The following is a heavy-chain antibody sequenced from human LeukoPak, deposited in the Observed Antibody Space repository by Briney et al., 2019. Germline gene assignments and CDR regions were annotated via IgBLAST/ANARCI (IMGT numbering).Heavy chain of an antibody. Sequence: ASVKVSCKASGYTFTTYGISWVRQAPGQGLEWMGWTSADNGNTNYAQKFQGRLTLSTDTSTNTAHMELRSLRSDDTAVYYCAREFNYDFWNGFLEYYFDYWGQGTLVTVSS. CDR3: AREFNYDFWNGFLEYYFDY. CDR2: TSADNGNT. J-gene: IGHJ4*02. CDR1: GYTFTTYG. V-gene: IGHV1-18*01. D-gene: IGHD3-3*01.